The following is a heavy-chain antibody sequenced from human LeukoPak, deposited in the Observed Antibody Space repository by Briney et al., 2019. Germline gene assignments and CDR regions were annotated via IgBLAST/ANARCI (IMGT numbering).Heavy chain of an antibody. Sequence: PGGSLRLSCAASGFTFSSYEMNWVRQAPGKGLEWVSYISSSGSTIYYADSVKGRFTNSRDNAKNSLYLQMNSLRAEDTAVYYCARERGNSYGYDYWGQGTLVTVSS. D-gene: IGHD5-18*01. CDR1: GFTFSSYE. CDR3: ARERGNSYGYDY. J-gene: IGHJ4*02. CDR2: ISSSGSTI. V-gene: IGHV3-48*03.